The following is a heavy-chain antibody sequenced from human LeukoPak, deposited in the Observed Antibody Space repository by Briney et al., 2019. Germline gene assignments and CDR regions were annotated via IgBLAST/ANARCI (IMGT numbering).Heavy chain of an antibody. CDR1: GGTFSSYA. CDR2: IIPIFGTA. CDR3: ARNLGYGGNPYFGY. J-gene: IGHJ4*02. Sequence: SVKVSCKASGGTFSSYAISWVRQAPGQGLEWMGRIIPIFGTANYAQKFQGRVTITADKSTSTAYMELSSLRSEDTAVYYCARNLGYGGNPYFGYWGQGTLVTVSS. V-gene: IGHV1-69*06. D-gene: IGHD4-23*01.